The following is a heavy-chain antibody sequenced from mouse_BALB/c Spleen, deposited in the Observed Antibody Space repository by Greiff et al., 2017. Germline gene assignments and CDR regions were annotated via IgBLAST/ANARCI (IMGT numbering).Heavy chain of an antibody. V-gene: IGHV1-69*02. D-gene: IGHD1-1*01. CDR3: ARPYGSSS. Sequence: VQLQQPGAELVKPGASVKLSCKASGYTFTSYWMHWVKRRPGQGLEWIGEIDPSDSYTNYNQKFKGKATLTVDKSSSTAYMQLSSLTSEDSAVYYCARPYGSSSWGQGTTLTVSS. CDR1: GYTFTSYW. CDR2: IDPSDSYT. J-gene: IGHJ2*01.